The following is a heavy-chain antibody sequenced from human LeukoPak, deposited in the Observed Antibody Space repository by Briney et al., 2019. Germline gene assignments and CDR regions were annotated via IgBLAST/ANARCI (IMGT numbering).Heavy chain of an antibody. D-gene: IGHD6-13*01. J-gene: IGHJ4*02. CDR2: IYHSGST. CDR3: ARDRIAAAGSHRRTHLYYFDY. Sequence: SETLSLTCAVSGGSISSGGYSWSWIRQPPGKGLEWIGYIYHSGSTYYNPSLKSRVTISVDTSKNQFSLKLSSVTAADTAVYYCARDRIAAAGSHRRTHLYYFDYWGQGTLVTVSS. CDR1: GGSISSGGYS. V-gene: IGHV4-30-2*01.